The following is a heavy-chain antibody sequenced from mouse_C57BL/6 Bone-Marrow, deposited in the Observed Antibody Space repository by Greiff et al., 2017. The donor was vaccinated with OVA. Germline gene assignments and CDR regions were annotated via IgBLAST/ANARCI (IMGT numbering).Heavy chain of an antibody. V-gene: IGHV1-15*01. J-gene: IGHJ2*01. CDR3: TRGWDY. Sequence: QVQLKESGAELVRPGASVTLSCKASGYTFTDYEMHWVKQTPVHGLAWIGAIDPETGGTAYNQKFKGKAILTADKSSSTAYMELRSLTSEDSAVYYCTRGWDYWGQGTTLTVSS. CDR2: IDPETGGT. CDR1: GYTFTDYE. D-gene: IGHD3-3*01.